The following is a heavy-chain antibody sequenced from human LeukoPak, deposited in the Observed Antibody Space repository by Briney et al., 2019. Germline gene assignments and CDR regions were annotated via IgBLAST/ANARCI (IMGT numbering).Heavy chain of an antibody. V-gene: IGHV4-34*01. D-gene: IGHD3-10*01. CDR3: ARGRRTMVRGVSFDY. CDR2: INDSSST. J-gene: IGHJ4*02. Sequence: SETQSLTCTVSSDSINSYYWRCLRHPPGKGLEWIREINDSSSTNYNPSLKSRVTISVDTSKNQFSLKLSSVTAADTAVYYCARGRRTMVRGVSFDYWGQGTLVTVSS. CDR1: SDSINSYY.